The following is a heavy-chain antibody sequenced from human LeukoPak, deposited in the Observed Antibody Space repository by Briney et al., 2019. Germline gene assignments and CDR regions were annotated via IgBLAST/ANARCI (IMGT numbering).Heavy chain of an antibody. J-gene: IGHJ4*02. CDR3: ARDNGGSGSYYTDGLDY. CDR1: GFTFSSYW. D-gene: IGHD3-10*01. V-gene: IGHV3-74*01. Sequence: GGSPRLSCAASGFTFSSYWMHWVRQAPGKGLVWVSRINSDGSSTSYADSVKGRFTISRDNAKNTLYLQMNSLRAEDTAVYYCARDNGGSGSYYTDGLDYWGQGTLVTVSS. CDR2: INSDGSST.